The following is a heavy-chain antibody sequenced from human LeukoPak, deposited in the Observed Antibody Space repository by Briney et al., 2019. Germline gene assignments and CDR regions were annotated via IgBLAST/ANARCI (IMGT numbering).Heavy chain of an antibody. CDR2: ISSGGTYE. CDR1: GFTFSNYA. Sequence: GKSLRLSCAASGFTFSNYAMHWVRQAPGKGLEWVSLISSGGTYEYYADSVKGRFTISRDNSKNTLYLQMNNLRAEDTAVYYCASIFYWGQGTLVTVSS. J-gene: IGHJ4*02. V-gene: IGHV3-30*07. CDR3: ASIFY.